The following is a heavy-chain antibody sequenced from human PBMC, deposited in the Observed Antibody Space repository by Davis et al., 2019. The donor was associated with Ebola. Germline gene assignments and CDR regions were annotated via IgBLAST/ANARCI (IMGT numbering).Heavy chain of an antibody. V-gene: IGHV4-34*01. CDR3: ACTHYYYDSSGYYS. J-gene: IGHJ4*02. D-gene: IGHD3-22*01. CDR1: GGSFSGYY. CDR2: INHSEGT. Sequence: MPGGSLRLSCAVYGGSFSGYYWSWIRQPPGKGLEWIGEINHSEGTNYNPSLKSRVTISVDTSKNQFSLKLSSVTAADTAVYYCACTHYYYDSSGYYSWGQGTLVTVSS.